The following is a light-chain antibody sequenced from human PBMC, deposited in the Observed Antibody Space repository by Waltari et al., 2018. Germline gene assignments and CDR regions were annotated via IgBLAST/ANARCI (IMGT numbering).Light chain of an antibody. Sequence: QSALTQPASVSGSPGQSITISCTGAGPDIGDFKYVSWYQQHPGKAPKLLLYDVTNRPSGVYDRFSGSKSGNTASMIISGLQAGDEADYYCGSYTITSLVVFGGGTRLTVL. CDR2: DVT. V-gene: IGLV2-14*03. J-gene: IGLJ2*01. CDR3: GSYTITSLVV. CDR1: GPDIGDFKY.